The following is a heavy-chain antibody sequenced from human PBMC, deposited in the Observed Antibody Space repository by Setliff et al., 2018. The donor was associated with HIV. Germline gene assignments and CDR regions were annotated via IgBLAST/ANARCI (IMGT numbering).Heavy chain of an antibody. CDR3: ARARYGGFDH. CDR2: ISGYNGQT. V-gene: IGHV1-18*01. D-gene: IGHD3-16*01. CDR1: GYNFDSFA. Sequence: ASVKVSCKASGYNFDSFAVIWVRQAPGQGLEGMGWISGYNGQTKDAQKFQGRLIMTTDTATSTSYMEMRSLRSDDTAIYYCARARYGGFDHWGQGSLVTVSS. J-gene: IGHJ4*02.